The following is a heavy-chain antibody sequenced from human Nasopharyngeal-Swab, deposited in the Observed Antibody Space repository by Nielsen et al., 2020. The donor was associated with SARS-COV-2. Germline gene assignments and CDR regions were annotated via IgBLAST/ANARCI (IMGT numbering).Heavy chain of an antibody. Sequence: WIRQPPGKGLEWVSGISWNSGSIGYADSVKGRFTISRDNAKNSLYLQMNSLRAEDTALYYCAKERGYSYVMHALDYWGQGTLVTVSS. CDR3: AKERGYSYVMHALDY. CDR2: ISWNSGSI. J-gene: IGHJ4*02. V-gene: IGHV3-9*01. D-gene: IGHD5-18*01.